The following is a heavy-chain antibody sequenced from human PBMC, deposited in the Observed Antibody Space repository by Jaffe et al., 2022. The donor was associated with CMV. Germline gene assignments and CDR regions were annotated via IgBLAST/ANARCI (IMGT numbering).Heavy chain of an antibody. CDR1: GFTFSSYW. CDR2: INEDGSEK. J-gene: IGHJ3*02. Sequence: EVQLVESGGGLVQSGGSLRLSCAASGFTFSSYWMAWVRQAPGKGLEWVTNINEDGSEKYYVDSVKGRFSISRDNSKNSLSLQMNSLRGEDTALYYCARRKPGMAAFDIWGQGTLVTVSS. CDR3: ARRKPGMAAFDI. V-gene: IGHV3-7*03.